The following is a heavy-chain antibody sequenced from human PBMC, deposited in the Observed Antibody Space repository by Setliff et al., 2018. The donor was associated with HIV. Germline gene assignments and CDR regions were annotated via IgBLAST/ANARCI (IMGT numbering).Heavy chain of an antibody. Sequence: SVKVSCKASGGTFSGYAISWVRQAPGQGLELMGGIIPIFGTANYAQKFQGRVTITADESTSTAYMELSSLRSEDTAVYYCARGSHGEGATDYWGLGTLVTVSS. CDR1: GGTFSGYA. J-gene: IGHJ4*02. V-gene: IGHV1-69*13. CDR2: IIPIFGTA. D-gene: IGHD1-26*01. CDR3: ARGSHGEGATDY.